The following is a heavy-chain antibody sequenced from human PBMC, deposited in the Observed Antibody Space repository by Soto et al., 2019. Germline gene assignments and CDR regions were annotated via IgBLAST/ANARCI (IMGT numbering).Heavy chain of an antibody. Sequence: QVQLQESGPGLLKPSETLSLTCTVSGGSISSINYYWGWIRQSPGKGLEWIGTIYYSGNTYYNPSLRSRVSIFVDTSKTQFSLWLDSVTAADTAIYYCARLRTQEYNYYGMDVWGQGTTVTVSS. CDR3: ARLRTQEYNYYGMDV. V-gene: IGHV4-39*01. CDR2: IYYSGNT. J-gene: IGHJ6*02. CDR1: GGSISSINYY.